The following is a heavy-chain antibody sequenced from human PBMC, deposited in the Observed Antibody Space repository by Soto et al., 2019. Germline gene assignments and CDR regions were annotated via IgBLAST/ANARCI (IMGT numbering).Heavy chain of an antibody. Sequence: QVQLVQSGAEVKKPGSSVKISCKASGRTFSRYSISWVRQAPGHGLQWIGGSIPIFGIASYAEKCQGRVTITADESTSTAYMELSSLRSDDTAVYYCAREDRDRETGLVPAAIDGMDVWGQGTTVTVSS. D-gene: IGHD2-2*01. V-gene: IGHV1-69*12. CDR1: GRTFSRYS. CDR2: SIPIFGIA. CDR3: AREDRDRETGLVPAAIDGMDV. J-gene: IGHJ6*02.